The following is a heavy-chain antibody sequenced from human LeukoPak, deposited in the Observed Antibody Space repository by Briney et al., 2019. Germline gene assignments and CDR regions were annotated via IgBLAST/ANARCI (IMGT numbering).Heavy chain of an antibody. CDR2: IIGSSAYT. D-gene: IGHD2-15*01. V-gene: IGHV3-11*03. CDR1: GFSFRGYY. CDR3: ARVRGYCSGATCYPYYFDY. J-gene: IGHJ4*02. Sequence: KPGGSLRLSCAASGFSFRGYYMGWIRQAPGKGLEWVSYIIGSSAYTNYADSVRGRFTISRDNAKNSLYLQMNSLRAEDTAMYYCARVRGYCSGATCYPYYFDYWGQGTLVTVSS.